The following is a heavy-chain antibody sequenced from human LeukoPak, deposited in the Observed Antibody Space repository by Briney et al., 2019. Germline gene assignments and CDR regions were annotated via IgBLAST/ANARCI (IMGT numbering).Heavy chain of an antibody. J-gene: IGHJ3*01. V-gene: IGHV4-39*01. D-gene: IGHD3-16*01. CDR2: IYYSGST. CDR3: VRGLGV. Sequence: PSETLSLTCTVSGGSVSTSTYFWGWIRQPPGKGLEWIGSIYYSGSTYCNPSLKSRVTISVDTSKNQFSLKLSSVTAADTAVYYCVRGLGVWGQGTMVTVSS. CDR1: GGSVSTSTYF.